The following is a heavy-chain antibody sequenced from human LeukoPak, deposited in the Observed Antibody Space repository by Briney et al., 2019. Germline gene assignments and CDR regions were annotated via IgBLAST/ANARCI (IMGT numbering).Heavy chain of an antibody. Sequence: TSETLSLTCSVSGSSISSDYWSWIRQPPGKGLEWIGYIYYSGSPNYNPSLKSRATISLDTFKNQFSLKLSSVTAADTAVYYCARGGIYFDYWGQGTPVTVSS. CDR2: IYYSGSP. D-gene: IGHD1-14*01. CDR1: GSSISSDY. J-gene: IGHJ4*02. CDR3: ARGGIYFDY. V-gene: IGHV4-59*08.